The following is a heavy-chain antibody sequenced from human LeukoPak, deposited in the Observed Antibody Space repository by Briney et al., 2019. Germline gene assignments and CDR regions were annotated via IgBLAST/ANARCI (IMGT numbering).Heavy chain of an antibody. Sequence: PGGSPRLSCAASGFTFSSYAMHWVRQAPGKGLEWVAVISYDGSNKYYADSVKGRFTISRDNSKNTLYLQMNSLRAEDTAVYYCARASSPYYYYYYMDVWGKGTTVTVSS. V-gene: IGHV3-30*04. CDR1: GFTFSSYA. J-gene: IGHJ6*03. CDR3: ARASSPYYYYYYMDV. CDR2: ISYDGSNK. D-gene: IGHD6-6*01.